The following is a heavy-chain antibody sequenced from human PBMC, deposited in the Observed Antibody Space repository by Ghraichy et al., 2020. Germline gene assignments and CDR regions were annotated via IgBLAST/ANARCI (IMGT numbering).Heavy chain of an antibody. D-gene: IGHD2-15*01. Sequence: SCKASGYTFTSYDINWVRQATGQGLEWMGWLNPNSGNTGYAQKFQGRVTMTRNTSISTAYMELSSLRSEDTAVYYCVVVVVAAIGYWGQGTLVTVSS. CDR1: GYTFTSYD. CDR2: LNPNSGNT. CDR3: VVVVVAAIGY. V-gene: IGHV1-8*01. J-gene: IGHJ4*02.